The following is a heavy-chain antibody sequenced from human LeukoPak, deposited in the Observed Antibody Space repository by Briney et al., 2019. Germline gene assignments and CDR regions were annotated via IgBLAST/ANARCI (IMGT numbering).Heavy chain of an antibody. V-gene: IGHV4-39*07. J-gene: IGHJ6*02. CDR1: GGSISSSSYY. Sequence: SETLSLTCTVSGGSISSSSYYWGWIRQPPGKGLEWIGGIYYSGSTYYNPSLKSRVTISVDTSKNQFSLKLSSVTAADTAVYYCARYGSGSYWDYYYYGMDVWGQGTTVTVSS. CDR2: IYYSGST. CDR3: ARYGSGSYWDYYYYGMDV. D-gene: IGHD3-10*01.